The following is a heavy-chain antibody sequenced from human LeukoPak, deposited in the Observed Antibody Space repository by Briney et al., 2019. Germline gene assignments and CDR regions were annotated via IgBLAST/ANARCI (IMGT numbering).Heavy chain of an antibody. CDR1: GXXXXXYG. CDR2: ISLDGSXX. CDR3: ARDLRKGRYFDY. V-gene: IGHV3-30*03. J-gene: IGHJ4*02. Sequence: PGRSLRLSCAASGXXXXXYGMXXXXXAPGXGLXWVALISLDGSXXXYADSVKGRFTISRDNSKNTLYVEMTSLRAEDTAVYYCARDLRKGRYFDYWGQGTLVTVSS. D-gene: IGHD3-10*01.